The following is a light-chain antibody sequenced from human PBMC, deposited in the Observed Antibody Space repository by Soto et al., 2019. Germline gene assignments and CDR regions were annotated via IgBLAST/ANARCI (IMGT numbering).Light chain of an antibody. CDR3: QQFHDLPCT. Sequence: DIQMTQSPSSLSASVGDRVTITCQASQDITKSLNWFQQKPGKAPALLIYATSNLETGLPTNFIGSGSGTDFTFTIRCLQPEHIATYYCQQFHDLPCTFVPGTKVQLK. V-gene: IGKV1-33*01. CDR2: ATS. CDR1: QDITKS. J-gene: IGKJ3*01.